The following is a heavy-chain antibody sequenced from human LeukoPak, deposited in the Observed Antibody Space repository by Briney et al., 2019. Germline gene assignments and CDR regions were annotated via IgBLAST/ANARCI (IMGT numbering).Heavy chain of an antibody. V-gene: IGHV1-2*02. J-gene: IGHJ6*03. CDR1: GYTFTGYY. D-gene: IGHD3-9*01. Sequence: ASVKVSCKASGYTFTGYYMHWVRQAPGQGLEWMGWINPNSGGTNYAQKFQGRVTMTRDTSISTAYMELSRLRSDDTAVYYCARADDDILTGYYYYYYMDVWGKGTTVTVSS. CDR2: INPNSGGT. CDR3: ARADDDILTGYYYYYYMDV.